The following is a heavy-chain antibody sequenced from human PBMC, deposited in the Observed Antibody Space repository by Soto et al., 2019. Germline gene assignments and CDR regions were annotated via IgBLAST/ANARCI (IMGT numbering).Heavy chain of an antibody. V-gene: IGHV1-69*13. CDR3: VLDSGEKFSDF. Sequence: SVKVSCKASGGTFSSYRINWVRQAPGQGPEWVGGINPIYGTADYAQEFQDRVTITADASARTTYMELRSLKSQDTAVYYCVLDSGEKFSDFWGQGNLVTVSS. CDR1: GGTFSSYR. CDR2: INPIYGTA. J-gene: IGHJ4*02. D-gene: IGHD3-10*01.